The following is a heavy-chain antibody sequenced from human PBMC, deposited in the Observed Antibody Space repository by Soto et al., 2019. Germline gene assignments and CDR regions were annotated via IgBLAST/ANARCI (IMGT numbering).Heavy chain of an antibody. D-gene: IGHD2-21*01. V-gene: IGHV3-15*01. CDR3: TKGHSAGRY. CDR1: GVSFNNAW. Sequence: PVRSLRLSCAACGVSFNNAWRSWVRQATGKGLEWVGRIKSKTDGGTTDYAAPVTGRFTISRDDSENTLYLQINSLITEDTAVYYCTKGHSAGRYWGQGTVVTVSP. CDR2: IKSKTDGGTT. J-gene: IGHJ4*02.